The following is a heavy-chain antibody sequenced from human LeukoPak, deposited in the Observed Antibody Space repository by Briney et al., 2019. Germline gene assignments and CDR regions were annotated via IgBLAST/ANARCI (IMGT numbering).Heavy chain of an antibody. Sequence: SETLSLTCTVSGGSISSSSYYWGWIRQPPGKGLEWIGSIYYSGSTYYNPSLKSRVTISVDTSKNQFSLKLSSVTAADTAVYYCARGGLCSGGSCSYYYWGQGTLVTVSS. D-gene: IGHD2-15*01. CDR3: ARGGLCSGGSCSYYY. V-gene: IGHV4-39*07. J-gene: IGHJ4*02. CDR2: IYYSGST. CDR1: GGSISSSSYY.